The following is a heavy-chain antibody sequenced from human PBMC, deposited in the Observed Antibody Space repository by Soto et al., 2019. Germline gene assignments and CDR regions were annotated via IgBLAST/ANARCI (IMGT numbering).Heavy chain of an antibody. CDR1: VCTVSRYR. CDR2: INSDGSST. CDR3: ARGLLYGSS. J-gene: IGHJ1*01. V-gene: IGHV3-74*01. D-gene: IGHD6-13*01. Sequence: GGALRSSGAGCVCTVSRYRMPWYHQAPGKGLVWVSRINSDGSSTSSADSVKGRFTISRDNAKNTLYRQRNSLRAEDTAVYYCARGLLYGSSWGQGTLVTVSS.